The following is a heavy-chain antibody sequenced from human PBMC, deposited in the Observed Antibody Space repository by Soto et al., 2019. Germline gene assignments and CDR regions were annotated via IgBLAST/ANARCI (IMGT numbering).Heavy chain of an antibody. Sequence: SVKVCYKASGGPFSSYAISWVRQAPGQGLEWMGGIIPIFGTANYAQKFQGRVTITADKSTSTAYMELSSLRSEDTAVYYCARGVVGATFYYYGMDVWGQGTPVTVSS. D-gene: IGHD1-26*01. J-gene: IGHJ6*02. CDR1: GGPFSSYA. V-gene: IGHV1-69*06. CDR3: ARGVVGATFYYYGMDV. CDR2: IIPIFGTA.